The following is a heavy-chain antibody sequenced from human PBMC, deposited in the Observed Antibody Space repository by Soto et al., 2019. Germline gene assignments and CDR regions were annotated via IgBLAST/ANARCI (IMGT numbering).Heavy chain of an antibody. CDR1: GFTFSSYS. D-gene: IGHD3-3*01. J-gene: IGHJ6*02. CDR2: ISSSSSYI. CDR3: ARDTAFWGGYYTAHYYYYGMDV. V-gene: IGHV3-21*01. Sequence: GGSLRLSCAASGFTFSSYSMNWVRQAPGKGLEWVSSISSSSSYIYYADSVKGRFTISRDNAKNSLYLQMNSLRAEDTAVYYCARDTAFWGGYYTAHYYYYGMDVWGQGTTVTVSS.